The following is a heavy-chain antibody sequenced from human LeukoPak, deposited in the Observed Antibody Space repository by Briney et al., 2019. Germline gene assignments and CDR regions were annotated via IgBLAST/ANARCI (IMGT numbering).Heavy chain of an antibody. J-gene: IGHJ5*02. D-gene: IGHD6-13*01. CDR1: GGSISGYF. CDR2: IYYSGSSGST. CDR3: ARDISGSSWFSNWFDP. V-gene: IGHV4-59*01. Sequence: SETLSLTCTVSGGSISGYFWSWIRQPPGEGLEWIGYIYYSGSSGSTHYNPSLRSRVTISVDTSKNQFSLKLSSVTAADTAVYYCARDISGSSWFSNWFDPWGQGTLVTVSS.